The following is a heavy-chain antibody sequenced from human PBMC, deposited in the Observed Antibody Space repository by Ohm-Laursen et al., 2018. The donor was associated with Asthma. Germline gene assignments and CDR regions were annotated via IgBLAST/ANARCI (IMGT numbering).Heavy chain of an antibody. J-gene: IGHJ4*02. CDR1: GGTFSSYA. Sequence: SVKVSCKASGGTFSSYAISWVRQAPGQGLEWMGGIIPIFGTANYAQKFQGRVTITADESTSTAYMELSSLRSEDTAVYYCARRVGGGRYYFDYWGQGTLVTVSS. D-gene: IGHD1-26*01. CDR3: ARRVGGGRYYFDY. V-gene: IGHV1-69*13. CDR2: IIPIFGTA.